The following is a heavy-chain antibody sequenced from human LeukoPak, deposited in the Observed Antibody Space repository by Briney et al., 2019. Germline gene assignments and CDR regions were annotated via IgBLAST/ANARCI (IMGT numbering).Heavy chain of an antibody. CDR1: GYSFTRYW. J-gene: IGHJ6*03. CDR2: IYPGDSDT. V-gene: IGHV5-51*01. Sequence: ESLKISCKGSGYSFTRYWIGWVRQMPGKGLEWMGIIYPGDSDTRYSPSFQGQVTISADKSISTAYLQWSSLKASDTAMYYCARTRYYGSSYNYMDVWGKGTTVTVSS. D-gene: IGHD3-10*01. CDR3: ARTRYYGSSYNYMDV.